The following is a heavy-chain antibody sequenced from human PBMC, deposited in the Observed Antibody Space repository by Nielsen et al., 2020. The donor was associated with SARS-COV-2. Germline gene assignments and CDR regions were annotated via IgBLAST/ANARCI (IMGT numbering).Heavy chain of an antibody. Sequence: WVRQAPGQGLEWMVGIIPIFGTANYAQKFQGRVTITRDTSASTAYMELSSLRSEDTAVYYCARKSGSSGSKYYYYYYMDVWGKGTTVTVSS. J-gene: IGHJ6*03. CDR2: IIPIFGTA. D-gene: IGHD3-22*01. CDR3: ARKSGSSGSKYYYYYYMDV. V-gene: IGHV1-69*05.